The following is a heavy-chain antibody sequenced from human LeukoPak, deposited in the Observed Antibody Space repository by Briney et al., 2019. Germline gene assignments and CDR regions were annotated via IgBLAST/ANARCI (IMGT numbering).Heavy chain of an antibody. Sequence: ASVKVSCKASGYTFTSYYMHWVRQAPGQGLEWMGIINPSGGSTSYAQKFQGRVTMTRDTSTSTVYMELSSLRSEDTAVYYRARQSITIFGVVILFDYWGQGTLVTVSS. CDR3: ARQSITIFGVVILFDY. J-gene: IGHJ4*02. CDR1: GYTFTSYY. V-gene: IGHV1-46*01. CDR2: INPSGGST. D-gene: IGHD3-3*01.